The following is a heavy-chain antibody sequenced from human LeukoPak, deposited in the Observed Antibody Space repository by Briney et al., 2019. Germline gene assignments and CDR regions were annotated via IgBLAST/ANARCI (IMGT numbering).Heavy chain of an antibody. J-gene: IGHJ5*02. Sequence: PSQTLSLTCAISGDSVSSTSAAWNWIRQSPSRGLEWLGRTYYRSECTRQYAPFVRGRITINADTSNNQVSLQLNSVTPEDTAIYFCARGQSGGSFDLWGQGTEVTVSS. CDR2: TYYRSECTR. D-gene: IGHD6-19*01. CDR1: GDSVSSTSAA. CDR3: ARGQSGGSFDL. V-gene: IGHV6-1*01.